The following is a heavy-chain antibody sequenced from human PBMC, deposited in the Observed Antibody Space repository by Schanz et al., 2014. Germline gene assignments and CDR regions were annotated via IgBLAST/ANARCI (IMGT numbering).Heavy chain of an antibody. CDR3: AFDRDDAYDI. J-gene: IGHJ3*02. D-gene: IGHD3-9*01. Sequence: QVQLVQSGAEVKKPGASVKVSCKASGYTFTGYSMHWVRQAPGQGLEWMGWISADNGNTNYAQKFQGRVTMTTDTSTTTVYMDLSSLISEDTAVYYCAFDRDDAYDIWGQGTTVTVSS. CDR1: GYTFTGYS. V-gene: IGHV1-18*04. CDR2: ISADNGNT.